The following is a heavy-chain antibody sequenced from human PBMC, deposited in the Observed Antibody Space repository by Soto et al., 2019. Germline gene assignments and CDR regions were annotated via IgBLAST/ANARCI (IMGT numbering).Heavy chain of an antibody. J-gene: IGHJ4*02. CDR3: GRLEGLAPISYYFDY. Sequence: SETLSLTCTVSGGSVSSSSYYWGWVRQPPGKGLEWIGSVYYSGRTYYNPSLESRVTISVDKSKNQFSLKLMSLSAADTAVYYCGRLEGLAPISYYFDYWGQGALVTVSS. D-gene: IGHD3-9*01. CDR2: VYYSGRT. V-gene: IGHV4-39*01. CDR1: GGSVSSSSYY.